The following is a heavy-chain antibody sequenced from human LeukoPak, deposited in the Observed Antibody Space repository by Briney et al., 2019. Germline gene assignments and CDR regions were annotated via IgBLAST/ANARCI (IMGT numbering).Heavy chain of an antibody. V-gene: IGHV5-51*03. J-gene: IGHJ4*02. Sequence: KPGESLTISCGGSGYSFANYWMGWARQMPGRGLEGVAFIHFGSSEIKYRAPFQGQVTLSADKSLGTAPLQWDSLEASDTAIYYCATAMHGDSAWAFWGQGTLVTVSS. D-gene: IGHD4-17*01. CDR3: ATAMHGDSAWAF. CDR1: GYSFANYW. CDR2: IHFGSSEI.